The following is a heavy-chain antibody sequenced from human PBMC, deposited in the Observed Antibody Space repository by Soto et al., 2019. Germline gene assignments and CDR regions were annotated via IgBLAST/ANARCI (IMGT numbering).Heavy chain of an antibody. CDR1: GGAISSGGYY. V-gene: IGHV4-31*03. J-gene: IGHJ4*02. CDR2: NYHSGST. CDR3: AREGGQQLGFDS. D-gene: IGHD6-13*01. Sequence: QVQLEESGPGLVKPSQTLSLTCTVSGGAISSGGYYWSWDRQHPGKGLEWNGYNYHSGSTYSNPSLKRRVTISVDTSKNRGSLKLSSVTVADPAVYYCAREGGQQLGFDSWGQRTLVTVSS.